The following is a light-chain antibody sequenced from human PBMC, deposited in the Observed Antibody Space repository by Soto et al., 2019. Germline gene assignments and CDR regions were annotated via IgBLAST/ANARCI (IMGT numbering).Light chain of an antibody. CDR3: SSYATSSTLAV. V-gene: IGLV2-14*01. CDR2: EVS. J-gene: IGLJ3*02. Sequence: QSALTQPASVSGSPGPSITISCTGTSSDVGAYNYVSWYQQHPGKAPKLMIYEVSNRPSGVSNRFSGSKSGNTASLTISGLQADDEADYYCSSYATSSTLAVFGGGTKVTVL. CDR1: SSDVGAYNY.